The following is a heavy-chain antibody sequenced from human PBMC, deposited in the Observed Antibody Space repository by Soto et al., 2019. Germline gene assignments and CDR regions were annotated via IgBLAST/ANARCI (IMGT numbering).Heavy chain of an antibody. CDR3: ASIPAYCGGDCDYFDY. V-gene: IGHV4-59*01. Sequence: SETLSLTCAVYGGSFSGYYWSWIRQPPGKGLEWIGYIYYSGSTNYNPSLKSRVTISVDTSKNQFSLKLSSVTAADTAVYYCASIPAYCGGDCDYFDYWGQGTLVTVSS. CDR1: GGSFSGYY. J-gene: IGHJ4*02. D-gene: IGHD2-21*01. CDR2: IYYSGST.